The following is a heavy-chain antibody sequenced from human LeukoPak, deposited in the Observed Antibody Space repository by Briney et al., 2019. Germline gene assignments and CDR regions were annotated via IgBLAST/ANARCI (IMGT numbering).Heavy chain of an antibody. V-gene: IGHV4-38-2*02. CDR3: ARGGVTPFDY. J-gene: IGHJ4*02. D-gene: IGHD4-23*01. Sequence: SQTLSLTCTGSGYSISNGYYWAWIRQPPGKGLEWIGSIYHSGNTYYNPSLKSRLTISVDTSKNQFSLKLSSVSAADTAVYYCARGGVTPFDYWGQGTLVTVSS. CDR2: IYHSGNT. CDR1: GYSISNGYY.